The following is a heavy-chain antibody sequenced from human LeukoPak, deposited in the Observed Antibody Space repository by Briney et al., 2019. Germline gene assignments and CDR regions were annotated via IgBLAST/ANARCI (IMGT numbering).Heavy chain of an antibody. CDR1: GDSISSSNYY. V-gene: IGHV4-39*01. CDR3: ARHNMDLSDFDF. CDR2: IYSSGTT. D-gene: IGHD3-3*01. J-gene: IGHJ4*02. Sequence: SETLSLTCNVSGDSISSSNYYWAWIRQPPGKGLEWIGNIYSSGTTHFSSSLRSRLTMSADNSKNQLFLKIISVTAADTAVYYCARHNMDLSDFDFWGQGTLVTVSS.